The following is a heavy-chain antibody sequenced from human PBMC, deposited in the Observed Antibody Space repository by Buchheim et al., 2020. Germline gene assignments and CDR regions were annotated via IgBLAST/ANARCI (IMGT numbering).Heavy chain of an antibody. V-gene: IGHV3-7*01. J-gene: IGHJ4*02. CDR2: IKQDGSET. Sequence: EVQLVESGGGLVQPGGSLRLSCVASGFTFSSYWMSWVRQAPGKGLEWVANIKQDGSETYYVDSVKGRFTISRDNAKNSLYLQMNSLRAEDTAVYYCARDLNYYDSSGNDYWGQGTL. D-gene: IGHD3-22*01. CDR1: GFTFSSYW. CDR3: ARDLNYYDSSGNDY.